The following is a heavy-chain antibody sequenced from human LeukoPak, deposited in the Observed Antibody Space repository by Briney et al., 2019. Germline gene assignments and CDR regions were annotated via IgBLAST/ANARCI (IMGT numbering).Heavy chain of an antibody. V-gene: IGHV1-2*02. J-gene: IGHJ4*02. CDR3: APTAEAYTSWWKV. D-gene: IGHD3-16*01. Sequence: PGASLKVSCKASGYKFTDDYMHWVRQAPGQGLEFMGWINPDSGFTNYAQKFKGRVTMTRDTSISTAYLEVRSLTSDDTAVYYCAPTAEAYTSWWKVWGQGTLVTVSS. CDR1: GYKFTDDY. CDR2: INPDSGFT.